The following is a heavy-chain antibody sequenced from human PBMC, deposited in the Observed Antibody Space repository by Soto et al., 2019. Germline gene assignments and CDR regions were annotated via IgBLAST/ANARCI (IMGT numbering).Heavy chain of an antibody. J-gene: IGHJ4*02. CDR1: GFISVYHA. CDR3: VSGVSARFDS. CDR2: ISSNGKNT. V-gene: IGHV3-23*04. Sequence: EVQLVDSGGGLVQIGGSLRLSCAASGFISVYHAMNWVRQSPGKGLEWVSTISSNGKNTHYADSVKGRFIISSDNSSNTVDLQMTSLRVEDTAVYYCVSGVSARFDSWGQGTLVTVSS. D-gene: IGHD6-13*01.